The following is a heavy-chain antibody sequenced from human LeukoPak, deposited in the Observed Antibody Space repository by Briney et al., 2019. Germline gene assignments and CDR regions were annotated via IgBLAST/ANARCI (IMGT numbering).Heavy chain of an antibody. CDR1: GFTFSSCW. Sequence: GGSLRLSCAASGFTFSSCWMSWVRQAPGKGLEWVANIKEDGSEKYYVDSVKGRCTISRDNAKNSLYLEMNSLRAEDTAVYYCARDFSSRNPTGYWGQGTLVTVSS. CDR3: ARDFSSRNPTGY. V-gene: IGHV3-7*01. J-gene: IGHJ4*02. CDR2: IKEDGSEK. D-gene: IGHD1-14*01.